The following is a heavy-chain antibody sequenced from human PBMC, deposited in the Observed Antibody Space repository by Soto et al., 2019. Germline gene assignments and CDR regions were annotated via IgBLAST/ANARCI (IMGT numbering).Heavy chain of an antibody. CDR2: LYSGGST. V-gene: IGHV3-53*02. D-gene: IGHD3-10*01. CDR1: GLTVSSNY. J-gene: IGHJ3*02. Sequence: EVQLGETGGGLIQPGGSLRLSCAASGLTVSSNYMNWVRQAPGKGLEWVSVLYSGGSTHYAGSVKGRFIISRDNSKNTLYLQMNSLRVEDTAVYYCARDRPGDEGDGFDIWGHGTMVTVSS. CDR3: ARDRPGDEGDGFDI.